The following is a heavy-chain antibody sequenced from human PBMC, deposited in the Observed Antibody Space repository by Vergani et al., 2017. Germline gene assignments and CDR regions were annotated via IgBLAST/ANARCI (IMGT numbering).Heavy chain of an antibody. D-gene: IGHD3-9*01. CDR3: ARGDYGILTGYRY. V-gene: IGHV1-46*03. Sequence: QVQVVQPGAEVKKSGASVKVSCKTSGYTFSNYYMHWVRQAPGQGLEWMGIINPSGGHTNYAQKFQGRVTMTRDTSTSTVYMELSSLRSEDTVMYYCARGDYGILTGYRYWGQGTLVTVSA. CDR2: INPSGGHT. J-gene: IGHJ4*02. CDR1: GYTFSNYY.